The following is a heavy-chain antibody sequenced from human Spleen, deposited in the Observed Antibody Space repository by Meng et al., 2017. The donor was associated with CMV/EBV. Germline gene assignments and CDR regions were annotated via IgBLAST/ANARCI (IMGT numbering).Heavy chain of an antibody. Sequence: VSCCSIHSGHYFLSWLRQPPGTGLEWIVYIYYSGITFYNPSLKSRVTISVDTSTNQFSLRLSSVTAADTAVYFCARLLEWPFPLDSWGQGTLVTVSS. CDR3: ARLLEWPFPLDS. V-gene: IGHV4-30-4*01. D-gene: IGHD3-3*01. CDR1: CCSIHSGHYF. J-gene: IGHJ4*02. CDR2: IYYSGIT.